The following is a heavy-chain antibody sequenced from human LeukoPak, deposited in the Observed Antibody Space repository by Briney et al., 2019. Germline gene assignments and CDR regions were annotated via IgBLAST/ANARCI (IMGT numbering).Heavy chain of an antibody. D-gene: IGHD5-18*01. CDR2: ISDSGGST. Sequence: GGSLRLSCAASGFTFPSYAMSWVRQAQGKGLNWVSAISDSGGSTYYADSVKGRFTISRDNSKNTLHLQMNSLRAEDTAVYYCAKRSDGYSGFDYWGQGTLVTLSS. CDR1: GFTFPSYA. J-gene: IGHJ4*02. CDR3: AKRSDGYSGFDY. V-gene: IGHV3-23*01.